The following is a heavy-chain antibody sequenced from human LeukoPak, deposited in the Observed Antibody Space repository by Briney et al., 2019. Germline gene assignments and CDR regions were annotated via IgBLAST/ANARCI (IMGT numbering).Heavy chain of an antibody. D-gene: IGHD6-19*01. J-gene: IGHJ4*02. V-gene: IGHV3-23*01. Sequence: PGGSLRLSCAASGFSFTNYAMSCVRQAPARWTEWVSSLIGGGETLYADSVKGRFTFSRDDSRNTVYLQLNNLRVKDAAKYYSAKAGWVSNADAVWWGQGTQVTVSS. CDR1: GFSFTNYA. CDR2: LIGGGET. CDR3: AKAGWVSNADAVW.